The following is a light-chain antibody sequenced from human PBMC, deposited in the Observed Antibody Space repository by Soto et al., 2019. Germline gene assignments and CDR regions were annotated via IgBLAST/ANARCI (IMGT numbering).Light chain of an antibody. CDR2: AAS. CDR1: QSISSY. Sequence: DIQMTQSPSSLSASVGDRVTITCRASQSISSYLNWYQQKPGKAPKHLLYAASSLQSAVPSRFIGSGSGTDFTLTISSLQPEDFATYYCQQSYSTPPYTFGQGTKLEIK. CDR3: QQSYSTPPYT. J-gene: IGKJ2*01. V-gene: IGKV1-39*01.